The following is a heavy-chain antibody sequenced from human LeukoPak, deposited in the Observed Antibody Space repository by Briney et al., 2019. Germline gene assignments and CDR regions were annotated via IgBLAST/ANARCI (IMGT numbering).Heavy chain of an antibody. Sequence: PSQTLSLTCTVSGGSISSGGYYWSWIRQHPGKGLEWIGYIYYSGSTYYNPSLKSRVSLSVDTSKNQFPLKLRSVTAADTAVYYCAGWFGDPQPWDQGTLVTVSS. V-gene: IGHV4-31*02. D-gene: IGHD3-10*01. CDR1: GGSISSGGYY. CDR2: IYYSGST. CDR3: AGWFGDPQP. J-gene: IGHJ4*02.